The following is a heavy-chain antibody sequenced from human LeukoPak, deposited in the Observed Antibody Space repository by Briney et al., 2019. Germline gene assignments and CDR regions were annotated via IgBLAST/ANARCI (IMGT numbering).Heavy chain of an antibody. CDR1: GFTFSSYA. CDR3: ARGLDYGDYGTLDY. Sequence: PGRSLRLPCAASGFTFSSYAMHWVRQAPGKGLEWVAVISYDGSNKYYADSVKGRFTISGDNSKNTLYLQMNSLRAEDTAVYYCARGLDYGDYGTLDYWGQGTLVTVSS. D-gene: IGHD4-17*01. V-gene: IGHV3-30-3*01. J-gene: IGHJ4*02. CDR2: ISYDGSNK.